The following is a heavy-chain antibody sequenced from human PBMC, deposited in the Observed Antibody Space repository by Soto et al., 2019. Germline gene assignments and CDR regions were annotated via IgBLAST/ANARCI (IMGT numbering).Heavy chain of an antibody. Sequence: SETLSLTCTVSGGSISSSSYYWGWIRQPPGKGLERIGSIYYSGSTYYNPSLKSRVTISVDTSKNQFSLKLSSVTAADTAVYYCARHGSYCSSTSCQSFDYWGQGTLVTVSS. V-gene: IGHV4-39*01. CDR1: GGSISSSSYY. CDR3: ARHGSYCSSTSCQSFDY. J-gene: IGHJ4*02. CDR2: IYYSGST. D-gene: IGHD2-2*01.